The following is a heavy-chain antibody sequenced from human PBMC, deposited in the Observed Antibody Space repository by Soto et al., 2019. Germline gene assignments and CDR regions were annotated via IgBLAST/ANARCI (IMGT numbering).Heavy chain of an antibody. J-gene: IGHJ6*03. CDR1: GGSISSGGYY. D-gene: IGHD2-2*01. Sequence: QVQLQESGPGLVKPSQTLSLTCTVSGGSISSGGYYWSWIRQHPGKGLEWIGYIYYSGSTYYNPPLKGRVTIPVDPFRNQSSLRRSSVIAPDTAVNYCARGGLPAAATQYYYYSYYMAVWGKGTTVTVSS. CDR2: IYYSGST. CDR3: ARGGLPAAATQYYYYSYYMAV. V-gene: IGHV4-31*03.